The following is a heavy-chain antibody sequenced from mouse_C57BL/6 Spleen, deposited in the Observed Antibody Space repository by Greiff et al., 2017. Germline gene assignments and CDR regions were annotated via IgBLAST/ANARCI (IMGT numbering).Heavy chain of an antibody. Sequence: QVQLQQPGAELVKPGASVKMSCKASGYTFTSYWITWVKQRPGQGLEWIGDMYPGSGSTNYNAKFKSKATLTVDTSSSTAYMQLSSLTSEDSAVYYCAYYSNYYLDYWGQGTTLTVSS. CDR3: AYYSNYYLDY. CDR2: MYPGSGST. D-gene: IGHD2-5*01. V-gene: IGHV1-55*01. CDR1: GYTFTSYW. J-gene: IGHJ2*01.